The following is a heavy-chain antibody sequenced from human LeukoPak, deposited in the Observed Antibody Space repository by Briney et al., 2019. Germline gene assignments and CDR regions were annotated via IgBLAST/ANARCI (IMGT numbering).Heavy chain of an antibody. V-gene: IGHV1-69*06. Sequence: SVKVSCKASGYTFTSYAISWVRQAPGQGLEWMGGIIPIFGTANYAQKFQGRVTITADKSTSTAYMELSSLRSEDTAVYYCARGASSGWTTYYYYYYMDVWGKGTTVTVSS. CDR2: IIPIFGTA. J-gene: IGHJ6*03. CDR1: GYTFTSYA. D-gene: IGHD6-19*01. CDR3: ARGASSGWTTYYYYYYMDV.